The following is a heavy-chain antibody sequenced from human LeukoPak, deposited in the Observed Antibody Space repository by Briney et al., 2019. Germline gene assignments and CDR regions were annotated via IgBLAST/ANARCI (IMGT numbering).Heavy chain of an antibody. V-gene: IGHV1-8*01. Sequence: GASVKVSCMASGYTFTSYDINWVRQATGQGLEWMGWMNPNSGNTGYAQKFQGRVTMTRNTSISTAYMELSSLRSEDTAVYYCARGAGATYYYYYMDVWGKGTTVTVSS. CDR2: MNPNSGNT. CDR1: GYTFTSYD. CDR3: ARGAGATYYYYYMDV. J-gene: IGHJ6*03.